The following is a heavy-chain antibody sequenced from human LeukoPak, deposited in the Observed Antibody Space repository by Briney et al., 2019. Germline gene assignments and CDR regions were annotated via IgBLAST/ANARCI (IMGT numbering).Heavy chain of an antibody. D-gene: IGHD3-22*01. V-gene: IGHV4-61*02. CDR3: ARTCITMIVVVNDAFDI. Sequence: SQTLSLTCTVSGGSISSGSYYWSWIRQPAGKGLEWIGRIYTSGSTNYNPSLKSRVTISVDTSKNQFSLKLSSVTAADTAVYYCARTCITMIVVVNDAFDIWGQGTMVTVSS. CDR2: IYTSGST. CDR1: GGSISSGSYY. J-gene: IGHJ3*02.